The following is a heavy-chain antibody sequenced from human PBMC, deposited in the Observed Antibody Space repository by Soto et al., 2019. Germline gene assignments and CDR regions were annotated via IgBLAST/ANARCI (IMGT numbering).Heavy chain of an antibody. CDR1: GYTFTSYA. Sequence: QVQLVQSGAEVMKPGASVKVSCKASGYTFTSYAFNWVRQATGQGLEWMGWMNPNSGNTGYAQKFQGTGTMTRNTCISTAYMELSSLRSEDTAAYCGARGVLAPSGEENDAFDIWGQATIVTVSS. CDR3: ARGVLAPSGEENDAFDI. V-gene: IGHV1-8*01. J-gene: IGHJ3*02. D-gene: IGHD7-27*01. CDR2: MNPNSGNT.